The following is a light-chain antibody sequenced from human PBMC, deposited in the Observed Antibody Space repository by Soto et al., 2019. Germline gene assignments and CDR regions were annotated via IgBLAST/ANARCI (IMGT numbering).Light chain of an antibody. V-gene: IGKV1-5*03. Sequence: DIQMTQSPSTLSASVGDRVTITCRASQYINTWLAWYQQKPGKAPKVLIYKASSLESGVPSRFSGSGSGTEFTLTISSLQPDDFATYHCQQYNSSPWTFGQGTKVEIK. CDR1: QYINTW. J-gene: IGKJ1*01. CDR3: QQYNSSPWT. CDR2: KAS.